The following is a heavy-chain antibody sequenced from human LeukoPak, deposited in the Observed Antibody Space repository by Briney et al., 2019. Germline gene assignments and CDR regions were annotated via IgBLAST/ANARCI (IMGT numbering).Heavy chain of an antibody. J-gene: IGHJ4*02. CDR2: IYNGGST. Sequence: GGSLRLSCAASGFTVSSNYMSWVRQAPGKGLEWVSVIYNGGSTYYADSAKGRFTISRDNSKNTLYLQMKGLRVEDTAAYYCARGVREGSLDYWGQGTLVTVSS. CDR3: ARGVREGSLDY. CDR1: GFTVSSNY. V-gene: IGHV3-53*01. D-gene: IGHD5-24*01.